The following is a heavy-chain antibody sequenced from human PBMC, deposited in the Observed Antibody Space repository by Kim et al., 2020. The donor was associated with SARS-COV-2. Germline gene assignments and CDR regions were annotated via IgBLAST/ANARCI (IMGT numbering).Heavy chain of an antibody. D-gene: IGHD1-1*01. Sequence: YNDYAVSVKSRITINPDTSKTEFSLQLNSVTPEDTAVYYWARASGTGFDPWGQGTLVTVSS. J-gene: IGHJ5*02. V-gene: IGHV6-1*01. CDR3: ARASGTGFDP. CDR2: YN.